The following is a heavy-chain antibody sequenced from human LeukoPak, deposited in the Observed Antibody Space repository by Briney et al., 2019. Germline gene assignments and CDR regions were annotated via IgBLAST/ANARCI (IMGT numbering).Heavy chain of an antibody. CDR1: GFTFSSYR. CDR2: ITSRGNT. D-gene: IGHD2-21*01. CDR3: ARDPTRDDC. J-gene: IGHJ4*02. Sequence: GFLRLSCAASGFTFSSYRMNWVRQAPGQGLEWVSSITSRGNTFYADSVKGRFTISRDNAKNSLYLQMNSLRAEDTAVYYCARDPTRDDCWGQGTLVTVSS. V-gene: IGHV3-21*01.